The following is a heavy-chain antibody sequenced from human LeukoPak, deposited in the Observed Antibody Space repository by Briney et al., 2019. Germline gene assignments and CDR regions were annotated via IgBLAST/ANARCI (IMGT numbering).Heavy chain of an antibody. CDR3: AKDTYKLWFGELGD. J-gene: IGHJ6*02. CDR1: GFRFEDYA. CDR2: ISGDGDST. D-gene: IGHD3-10*01. Sequence: GGSLSLSCAAYGFRFEDYALHWVRQAPGKGLEWVSLISGDGDSTFYADSVRGRFTISRDNSKHSLYLQMNSLRTEDTALYYCAKDTYKLWFGELGDWGQGTTVTVSS. V-gene: IGHV3-43*02.